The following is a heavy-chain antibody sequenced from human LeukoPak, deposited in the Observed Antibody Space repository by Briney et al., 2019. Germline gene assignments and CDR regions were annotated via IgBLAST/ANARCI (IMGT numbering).Heavy chain of an antibody. J-gene: IGHJ4*02. CDR1: GGSISSGSYY. CDR3: ARVFSDGYNWAYFDY. V-gene: IGHV4-61*02. D-gene: IGHD5-24*01. Sequence: SETLSLTCTVSGGSISSGSYYWSWIRQPAGKGLEWIGRIYTSGSTNYNPSLKSRVTISVDTSKNQFSLKLSSVTAADTAVYYCARVFSDGYNWAYFDYWGQGTLVTVSS. CDR2: IYTSGST.